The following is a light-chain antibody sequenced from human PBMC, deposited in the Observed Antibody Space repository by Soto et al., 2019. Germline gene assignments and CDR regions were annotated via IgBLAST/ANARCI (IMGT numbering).Light chain of an antibody. Sequence: QLVLTQSPSASASLGASVKLTCTLSRGHSSYAIAWHQQQPEKGPRYLMKLNSDGSHSKGDGIPDRFSGSSSGAERYLTISSLQSEDEADYYCQTWGTGILVFGGGTKVNVL. J-gene: IGLJ3*02. CDR3: QTWGTGILV. CDR2: LNSDGSH. CDR1: RGHSSYA. V-gene: IGLV4-69*01.